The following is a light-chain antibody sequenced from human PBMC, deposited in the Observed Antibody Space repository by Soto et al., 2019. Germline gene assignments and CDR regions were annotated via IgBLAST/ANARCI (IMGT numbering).Light chain of an antibody. CDR1: QSISSY. Sequence: DIQMTQSPSSLSASVGDRVTITCRASQSISSYLNWYQQKPGKAPKLLIYAASSLQSGGPSRFSGSGSGTDFTRTMSSRQPEDFATYYGQQSYSTPFTFGPGTKVDIK. CDR3: QQSYSTPFT. J-gene: IGKJ3*01. V-gene: IGKV1-39*01. CDR2: AAS.